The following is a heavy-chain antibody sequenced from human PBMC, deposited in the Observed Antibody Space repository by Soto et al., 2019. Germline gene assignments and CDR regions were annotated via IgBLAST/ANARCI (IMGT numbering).Heavy chain of an antibody. CDR2: ISGSGGTT. CDR3: AKFFVETGSNSGWPWSFHY. Sequence: EVQLLESGGGLVQPGRSLRLSCAASGFTFSNYAMSWVRQAPGKGLDWVSAISGSGGTTYYADSVKGRFTISRANSKNTLFLQMNSLRAEDAAVYYCAKFFVETGSNSGWPWSFHYWGQGTLVTVSS. V-gene: IGHV3-23*01. D-gene: IGHD6-25*01. J-gene: IGHJ4*02. CDR1: GFTFSNYA.